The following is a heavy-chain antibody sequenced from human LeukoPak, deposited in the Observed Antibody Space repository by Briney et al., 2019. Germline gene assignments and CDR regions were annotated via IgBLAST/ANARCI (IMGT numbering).Heavy chain of an antibody. CDR1: GFTFSSYW. D-gene: IGHD1-14*01. Sequence: GGSLRLSCAASGFTFSSYWMSWVRQGLGKGLEWVANINEDGSEKYYVDSVKGRFTISRDNAKNSLYLQMNSLRSEDTAVYYCARAGTPGSVDYWGQGTLVTVSS. CDR3: ARAGTPGSVDY. V-gene: IGHV3-7*05. CDR2: INEDGSEK. J-gene: IGHJ4*02.